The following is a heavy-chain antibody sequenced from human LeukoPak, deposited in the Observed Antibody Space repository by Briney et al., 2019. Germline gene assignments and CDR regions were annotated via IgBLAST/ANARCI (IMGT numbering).Heavy chain of an antibody. CDR2: ISSNGGST. Sequence: PGGSLRLSCAASGFTFSNYVMHWVRQAPGKGLEYVSTISSNGGSTYYANSVKGRFTISRDNSMNTLYLQMGSLRAEDMAVYYCAKGGSCSGVTCLVTLFDYWGQGTLVTVSS. CDR1: GFTFSNYV. D-gene: IGHD2-15*01. CDR3: AKGGSCSGVTCLVTLFDY. J-gene: IGHJ4*02. V-gene: IGHV3-64*01.